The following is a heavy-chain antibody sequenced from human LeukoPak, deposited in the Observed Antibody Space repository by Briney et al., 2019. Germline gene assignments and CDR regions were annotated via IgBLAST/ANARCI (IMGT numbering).Heavy chain of an antibody. V-gene: IGHV3-7*01. CDR2: IKQGGSEK. CDR1: GFTFSSYE. CDR3: ARDFTMIVVPDAFDI. D-gene: IGHD3-22*01. Sequence: PGGSLRLSCAASGFTFSSYEMNWVRQAPGKGLEWVANIKQGGSEKYYVDSVKGRFTISRDNAKNSLYLQMNSLRAEDTAVYYCARDFTMIVVPDAFDIWGQGTMVTASS. J-gene: IGHJ3*02.